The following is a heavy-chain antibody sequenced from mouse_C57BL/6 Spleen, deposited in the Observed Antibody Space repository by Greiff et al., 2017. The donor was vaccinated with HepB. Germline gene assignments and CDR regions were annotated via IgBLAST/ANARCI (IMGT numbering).Heavy chain of an antibody. J-gene: IGHJ4*01. CDR3: AKSNYYAMDY. Sequence: VQLQQSGPELVKPGASVKISCKASGYAFSSSWMNWVKQRPGKGLEWIGRIYPGDGDTNYNGKFKGKATLTADKSSSTAYMQISSLTSEDSAVYFCAKSNYYAMDYWGQGTSVTVSS. V-gene: IGHV1-82*01. D-gene: IGHD2-5*01. CDR1: GYAFSSSW. CDR2: IYPGDGDT.